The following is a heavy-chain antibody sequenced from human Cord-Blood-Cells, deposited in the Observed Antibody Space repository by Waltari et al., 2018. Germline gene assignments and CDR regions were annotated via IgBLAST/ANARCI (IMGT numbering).Heavy chain of an antibody. CDR1: GYTLTELS. CDR3: ATALMITFGGVIANWFDP. V-gene: IGHV1-24*01. J-gene: IGHJ5*02. D-gene: IGHD3-16*02. Sequence: QVQLVQSGAEVKKPGASVKVSCKVSGYTLTELSMHWVRQAPGKGLEWMGGFDPEDGETIDAQKFQGRVTMTEDTSTDTAYMELSSLRSEDTAVYYCATALMITFGGVIANWFDPWGQGTLVTVSS. CDR2: FDPEDGET.